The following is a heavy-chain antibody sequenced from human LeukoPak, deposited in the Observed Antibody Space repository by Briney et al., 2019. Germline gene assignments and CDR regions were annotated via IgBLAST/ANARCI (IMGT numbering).Heavy chain of an antibody. V-gene: IGHV1-18*01. Sequence: ASVKVFFKASGYTFNTYLVSWVRQAPGQGLQWMGCISAYSSITNYAQKFQGRVTMTTDTSTSTAYMELRSLNSDDTAVYYCARDPSHDENKRIDAFDTWGQGKMVTVSS. CDR2: ISAYSSIT. J-gene: IGHJ3*02. D-gene: IGHD2-15*01. CDR3: ARDPSHDENKRIDAFDT. CDR1: GYTFNTYL.